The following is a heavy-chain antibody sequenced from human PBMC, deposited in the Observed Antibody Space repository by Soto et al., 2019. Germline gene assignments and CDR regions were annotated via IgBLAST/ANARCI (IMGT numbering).Heavy chain of an antibody. CDR1: SGPSSSHN. CDR3: VRQGIGNLHGLVDV. J-gene: IGHJ6*02. V-gene: IGHV4-59*08. Sequence: QVQLQQSGPGLVKPSETLSLTCSVSSGPSSSHNWGWIRQPPGRGLEWIGYVYSTGGTSYNPSLKSRDTISADTSTNNISLTLTSVTAADTAVYYCVRQGIGNLHGLVDVWGQGTTVRVSS. CDR2: VYSTGGT. D-gene: IGHD1-1*01.